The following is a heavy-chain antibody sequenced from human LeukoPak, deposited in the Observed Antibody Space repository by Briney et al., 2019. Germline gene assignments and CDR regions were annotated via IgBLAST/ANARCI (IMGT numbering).Heavy chain of an antibody. Sequence: PGGSLRLSRAASRFTFSSYSMNWVRPAPGKRLRWVSSISISSYIYYADSVMGRFTISRENAKNSLYLQMNSLRAEDTAVYYWARGQASDFDYWGQGTVVTVSS. CDR3: ARGQASDFDY. J-gene: IGHJ4*02. V-gene: IGHV3-21*01. CDR2: ISISSYI. CDR1: RFTFSSYS.